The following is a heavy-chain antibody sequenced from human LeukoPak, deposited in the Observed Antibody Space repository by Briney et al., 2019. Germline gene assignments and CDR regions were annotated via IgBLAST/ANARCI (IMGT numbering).Heavy chain of an antibody. D-gene: IGHD3-3*01. CDR3: ARDVAYYDFWSGPRAGYYGMDV. CDR1: GYTFTSYY. V-gene: IGHV1-46*01. Sequence: ASVKVSCKASGYTFTSYYMHWVRQAPGQGLEWMGIINPSGGSTSYAQKFQGRVTMTRNTSISTAYMELSSLRSEDTAVYYCARDVAYYDFWSGPRAGYYGMDVWGQGTTVTVSS. CDR2: INPSGGST. J-gene: IGHJ6*02.